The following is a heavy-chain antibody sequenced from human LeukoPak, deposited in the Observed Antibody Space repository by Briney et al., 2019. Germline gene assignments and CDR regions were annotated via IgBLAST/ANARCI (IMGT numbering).Heavy chain of an antibody. CDR3: ARSIIGTRSKFDY. V-gene: IGHV4-59*08. J-gene: IGHJ4*02. D-gene: IGHD1/OR15-1a*01. CDR1: GGSISSYY. Sequence: PSETLSLTCTVSGGSISSYYWNWIRQPPGKGLEWIGYIYYSGSTNYNPSLKSRVTISVDTSKNHFSLKLSSVTAADTAVYSCARSIIGTRSKFDYWGQGTLVTVSS. CDR2: IYYSGST.